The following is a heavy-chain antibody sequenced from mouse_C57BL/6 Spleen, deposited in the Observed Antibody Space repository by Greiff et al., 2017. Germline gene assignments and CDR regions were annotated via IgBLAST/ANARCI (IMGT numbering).Heavy chain of an antibody. CDR2: IDPETGGT. D-gene: IGHD2-3*01. V-gene: IGHV1-15*01. CDR3: TRRGLLKGYFDV. CDR1: GYTFTDYE. Sequence: QVHVKQSGAELVRPGASVTLSCKASGYTFTDYEMHWVKQTPVHGLEWIGAIDPETGGTAYNQKFKGKAILTADKSSSTAYMELRSLTSEDSAVDYCTRRGLLKGYFDVWGTGTTVTVSS. J-gene: IGHJ1*03.